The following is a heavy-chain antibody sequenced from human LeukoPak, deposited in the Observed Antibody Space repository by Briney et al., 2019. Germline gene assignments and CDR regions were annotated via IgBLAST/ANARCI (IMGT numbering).Heavy chain of an antibody. CDR1: GYTFTTHH. CDR3: ARLNCDDDCHNSIY. CDR2: INPSDGTT. Sequence: RASVKVSCKAFGYTFTTHHVHWVRQAPGQGLEWMGIINPSDGTTRYAQNFQGRVTMTRDTSTNTVYMEVTSLTSDDTAVYYCARLNCDDDCHNSIYWGQGTLITVSS. J-gene: IGHJ4*02. D-gene: IGHD2-21*01. V-gene: IGHV1-46*01.